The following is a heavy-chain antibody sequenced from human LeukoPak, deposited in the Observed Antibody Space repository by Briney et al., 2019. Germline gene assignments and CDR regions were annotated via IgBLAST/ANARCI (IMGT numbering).Heavy chain of an antibody. J-gene: IGHJ5*02. V-gene: IGHV4-59*08. CDR3: ARHAKYYYGSGRISGFDP. CDR1: GGSISRYY. D-gene: IGHD3-10*01. CDR2: IYYSGST. Sequence: SETLSLTCTVSGGSISRYYWSWIRQPPGKGLEWSGYIYYSGSTNYNPSLKSRVTISVDTSKNQFSLKLSSVTAADTAVYYCARHAKYYYGSGRISGFDPWGQGTLVTVSS.